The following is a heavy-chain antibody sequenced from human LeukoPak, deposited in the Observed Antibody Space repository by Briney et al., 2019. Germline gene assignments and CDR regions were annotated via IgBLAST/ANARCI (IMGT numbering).Heavy chain of an antibody. V-gene: IGHV4-39*01. D-gene: IGHD3-3*01. CDR3: ATFKRPTIFGVAYNRFDP. Sequence: PSETLSLTCTVSGGSISSSSYYWGWIRQPPGKGLELIGSIYYSGSPYYNPSLKSRVTISVDTSKNQFSLKLSSVTAADTAVYYCATFKRPTIFGVAYNRFDPWGQGTLVTVSS. CDR1: GGSISSSSYY. CDR2: IYYSGSP. J-gene: IGHJ5*02.